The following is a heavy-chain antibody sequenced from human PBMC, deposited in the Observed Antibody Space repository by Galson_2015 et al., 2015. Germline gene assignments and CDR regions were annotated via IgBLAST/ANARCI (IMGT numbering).Heavy chain of an antibody. CDR3: ARWRGIWGSYRQDDY. CDR1: GYTFTGYY. J-gene: IGHJ4*02. Sequence: SVKVSCKASGYTFTGYYMHWVRQAPGQGLEWMGRINPNSGGTNYAQKFQGRVTMTRDTSISTAYMELSRLRSDDTAVYYCARWRGIWGSYRQDDYWGQGTLVIVSS. V-gene: IGHV1-2*06. CDR2: INPNSGGT. D-gene: IGHD3-16*02.